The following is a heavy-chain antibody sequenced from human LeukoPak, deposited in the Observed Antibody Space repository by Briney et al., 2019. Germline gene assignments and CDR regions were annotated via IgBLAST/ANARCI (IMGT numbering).Heavy chain of an antibody. CDR2: ISWNSGSI. D-gene: IGHD6-6*01. J-gene: IGHJ4*02. CDR3: AKVPSSSALGYFDY. V-gene: IGHV3-9*03. CDR1: GFTFDDYA. Sequence: PGRSLRLSCAASGFTFDDYAMHWVRQAPGKGLEWDSGISWNSGSIGYADSVKGRFTISRDNAKNSLYLQMNSLRAEDMALYYCAKVPSSSALGYFDYWGQRTLVTVSS.